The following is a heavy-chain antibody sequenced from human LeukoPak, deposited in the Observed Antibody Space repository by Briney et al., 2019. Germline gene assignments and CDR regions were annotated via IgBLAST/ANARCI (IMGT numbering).Heavy chain of an antibody. CDR1: GLTFRNYG. CDR3: VVILVPGGVWHFDL. J-gene: IGHJ2*01. CDR2: IYSGGGTTK. V-gene: IGHV3-33*03. D-gene: IGHD2-2*01. Sequence: PGGSLRLSCVASGLTFRNYGFHWVRQAPGKGVEWVAIIYSGGGTTKYYAESVKDRFTITRDDSRDTLYLQMNSLRAEDTAVYYCVVILVPGGVWHFDLWGRGTLVTVSS.